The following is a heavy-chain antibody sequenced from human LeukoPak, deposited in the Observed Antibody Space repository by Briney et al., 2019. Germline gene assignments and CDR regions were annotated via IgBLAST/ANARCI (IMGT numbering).Heavy chain of an antibody. D-gene: IGHD3-10*01. CDR3: ARPPRGSVYWYFDL. CDR1: GGSISSYY. CDR2: IYYSGST. J-gene: IGHJ2*01. Sequence: SETLSLTCTVSGGSISSYYWSWIRQPPGKGLEWIGYIYYSGSTNYNPSLKSRVTISVDTSKNQFSLKLSSVTAAGTAVYYCARPPRGSVYWYFDLWGRGTLVTVSS. V-gene: IGHV4-59*08.